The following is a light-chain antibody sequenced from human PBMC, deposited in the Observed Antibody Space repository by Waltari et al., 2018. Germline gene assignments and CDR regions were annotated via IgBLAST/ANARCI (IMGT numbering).Light chain of an antibody. CDR1: SSDVGGYNY. CDR3: SSYRSDSTLV. V-gene: IGLV2-14*01. CDR2: EVT. J-gene: IGLJ1*01. Sequence: QSALTQPASVSGSPGQSITISCTGTSSDVGGYNYVSWYQQHPGKAPKVMIFEVTNRPSRVSNRFSCSKSGKTAALTISGLQAEDEADYYCSSYRSDSTLVFGTGTKVTVL.